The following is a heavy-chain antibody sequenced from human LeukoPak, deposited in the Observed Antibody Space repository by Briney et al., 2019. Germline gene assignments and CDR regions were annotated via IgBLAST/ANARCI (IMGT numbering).Heavy chain of an antibody. CDR1: GLTFLRYA. J-gene: IGHJ4*02. Sequence: GGSLGLSCEAPGLTFLRYALSGVRQAPGRGREWVSLVLVVGGSTYYADSVKGRFTISRDNSKNTLYLQMNSLRAEDTAVYYCATLSGGGVTITSYFDYWGLGTLVTVSP. V-gene: IGHV3-23*01. CDR2: VLVVGGST. D-gene: IGHD3-10*01. CDR3: ATLSGGGVTITSYFDY.